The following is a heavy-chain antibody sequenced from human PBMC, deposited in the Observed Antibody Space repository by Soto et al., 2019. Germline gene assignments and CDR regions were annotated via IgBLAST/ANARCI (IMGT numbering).Heavy chain of an antibody. CDR2: ISGSGGST. D-gene: IGHD2-15*01. J-gene: IGHJ6*03. Sequence: GGSLRLSCAASGFTFSNYAMNWVRQAPGKGLEWVSAISGSGGSTYYADSVKGRFTISRDNSKNTLYLQMNSLRAEDTAVYYCAKAVLAAAGMDVWGKGTTVTVSS. CDR3: AKAVLAAAGMDV. CDR1: GFTFSNYA. V-gene: IGHV3-23*01.